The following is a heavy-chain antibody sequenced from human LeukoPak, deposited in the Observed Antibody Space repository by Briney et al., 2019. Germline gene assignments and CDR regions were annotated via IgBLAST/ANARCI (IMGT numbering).Heavy chain of an antibody. CDR1: GGSISSGGYY. CDR3: ARDRADLYSGSYRRDAFDI. V-gene: IGHV4-30-2*01. CDR2: IYHSGST. J-gene: IGHJ3*02. D-gene: IGHD1-26*01. Sequence: SETLSLTCTVSGGSISSGGYYWSWIRQPPGKGLEWIGYIYHSGSTYYNPSLKSRVTISVDRSKNQFSLKLSSVTAADTTVYYCARDRADLYSGSYRRDAFDIWGQGTMVTVSS.